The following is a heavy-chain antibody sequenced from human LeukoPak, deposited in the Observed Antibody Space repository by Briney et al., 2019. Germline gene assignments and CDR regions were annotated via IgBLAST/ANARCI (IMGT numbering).Heavy chain of an antibody. CDR1: GYTFTSYG. CDR2: ISAYNGNT. CDR3: ATDPTPYYYDSSGYTHFDY. J-gene: IGHJ4*02. Sequence: ASVKVSCKASGYTFTSYGISWVRQAPGHGLEWMGWISAYNGNTNYAQKLQGRVTMTTDTSTSTAHIVLRSLRSDDTAVYYCATDPTPYYYDSSGYTHFDYWGQGTLVTVSS. V-gene: IGHV1-18*01. D-gene: IGHD3-22*01.